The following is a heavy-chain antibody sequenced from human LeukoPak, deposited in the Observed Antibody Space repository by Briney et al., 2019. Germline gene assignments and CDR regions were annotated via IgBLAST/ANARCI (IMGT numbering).Heavy chain of an antibody. V-gene: IGHV4-38-2*02. J-gene: IGHJ4*02. Sequence: SETLSLTCTVSGYSISSGYYWGWIRQPPGKGLEWIGSIYHSGSTYYNPSLKSRVTISVDTSKNQFSLRLTSVTAADTAVYFCASRKYYFDSSHFVLFDYWGQGALVTVSS. CDR3: ASRKYYFDSSHFVLFDY. CDR1: GYSISSGYY. CDR2: IYHSGST. D-gene: IGHD3-22*01.